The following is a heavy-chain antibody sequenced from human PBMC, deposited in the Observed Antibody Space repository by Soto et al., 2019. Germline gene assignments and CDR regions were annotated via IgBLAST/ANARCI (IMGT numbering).Heavy chain of an antibody. CDR3: ARAVAYSSANMDV. J-gene: IGHJ6*03. D-gene: IGHD6-25*01. V-gene: IGHV3-66*01. Sequence: EVQLVESGGGLVQPGGSLRVSCAASGLNVSSNSMNWVRQAPGRGLEWVSITYSGGSSYYADSVKGRFTISRDNSKNTLFLQMNSLRADDTAVYYCARAVAYSSANMDVWGKGTTVTVSS. CDR1: GLNVSSNS. CDR2: TYSGGSS.